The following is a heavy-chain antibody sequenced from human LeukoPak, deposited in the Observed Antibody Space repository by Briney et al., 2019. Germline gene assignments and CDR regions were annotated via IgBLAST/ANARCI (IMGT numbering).Heavy chain of an antibody. V-gene: IGHV3-23*01. J-gene: IGHJ4*02. D-gene: IGHD3-22*01. Sequence: GGSLRLSCAASGFTFGAYWMTWVRQAPGKGLEWVSAISGRGGTTYYADSVKGRFTISRDNSKNTVSLQMNSLRAEDTAVYYCAKVRGAVAITFLDYWGQGTLVTVSS. CDR1: GFTFGAYW. CDR3: AKVRGAVAITFLDY. CDR2: ISGRGGTT.